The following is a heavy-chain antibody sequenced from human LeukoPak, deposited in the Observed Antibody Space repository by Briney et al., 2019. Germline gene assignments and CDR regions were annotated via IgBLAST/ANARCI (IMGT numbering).Heavy chain of an antibody. D-gene: IGHD5-18*01. J-gene: IGHJ3*02. Sequence: PGGSLRLSCAASGFTFSSYAMSWVRQAPGKGLEWVSGISGSGGSTYYADSVKGRLTISRDNSKITLYLQMNSLRAEDTAVYYCAKGRYSYGFSYAFDIWGQGTMVTVSS. CDR3: AKGRYSYGFSYAFDI. CDR2: ISGSGGST. CDR1: GFTFSSYA. V-gene: IGHV3-23*01.